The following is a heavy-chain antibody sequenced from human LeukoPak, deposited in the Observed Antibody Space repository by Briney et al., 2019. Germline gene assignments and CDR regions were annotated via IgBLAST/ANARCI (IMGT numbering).Heavy chain of an antibody. CDR2: IHPSGGST. Sequence: ASVTVSCMASGYTFTSYYMHWVRQPAGQGLEWMGLIHPSGGSTSYAQKFQGRVTMTRDTSTSTVYMELSSLRSEDTAVYYCARDRKLSSGWSEFDYWGQGTLVTVSS. V-gene: IGHV1-46*01. J-gene: IGHJ4*02. CDR1: GYTFTSYY. D-gene: IGHD6-19*01. CDR3: ARDRKLSSGWSEFDY.